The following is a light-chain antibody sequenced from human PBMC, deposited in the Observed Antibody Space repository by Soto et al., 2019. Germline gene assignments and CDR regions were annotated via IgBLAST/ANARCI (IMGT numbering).Light chain of an antibody. Sequence: EIVLTQSPDTLSLSPGERATLSCRASQSITFGYLAWYQQKPGQSPRLLFSDASTRAPYIPDRFSVGGSGTDFTLSISRLEPEDFAVYYCQQYNTSPPYSFGQGTRLEIK. CDR3: QQYNTSPPYS. CDR2: DAS. J-gene: IGKJ2*01. V-gene: IGKV3-20*01. CDR1: QSITFGY.